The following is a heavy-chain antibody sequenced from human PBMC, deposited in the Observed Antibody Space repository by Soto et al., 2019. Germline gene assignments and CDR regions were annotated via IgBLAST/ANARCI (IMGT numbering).Heavy chain of an antibody. Sequence: QVQLQQWGAGLLKPSETLSLTCAVYGGSFSGYYWSWIRQPPGKGLEWIGEINHSGSTNYNPSLKSRVTISVHTSKNQFSLKLSSVTAADTAVYYCARKRITMVRGVIITSTFDYWGQGTLVTVSS. CDR3: ARKRITMVRGVIITSTFDY. J-gene: IGHJ4*02. CDR1: GGSFSGYY. CDR2: INHSGST. D-gene: IGHD3-10*01. V-gene: IGHV4-34*01.